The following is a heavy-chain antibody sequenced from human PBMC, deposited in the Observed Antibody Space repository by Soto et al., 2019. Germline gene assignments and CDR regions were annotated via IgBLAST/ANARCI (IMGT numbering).Heavy chain of an antibody. D-gene: IGHD3-16*01. CDR2: IYYSGST. V-gene: IGHV4-31*03. CDR1: GGSISSGGYY. J-gene: IGHJ5*02. CDR3: ARVGGINWFDP. Sequence: QVQLQESGPGLVKPSQTLSLTCTVSGGSISSGGYYWSWIRQHPGKGLEWIGYIYYSGSTYYNPYLQGRVTISVDTSKNQFSLKLSSVTAADTAVYYCARVGGINWFDPWGQGTLVTVSS.